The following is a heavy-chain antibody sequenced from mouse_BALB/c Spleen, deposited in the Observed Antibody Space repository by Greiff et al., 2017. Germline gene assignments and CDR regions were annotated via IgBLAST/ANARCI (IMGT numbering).Heavy chain of an antibody. CDR2: INPSNGRT. CDR3: ARSPYTMDY. J-gene: IGHJ4*01. Sequence: VKLVESGAELVKPGASVKLSCKASGYTFTSYWMHWVKQRPGQGLEWIGEINPSNGRTNYNEKFKSKATLTVDKSSSTAYMQLSSLTSEDSAVYYCARSPYTMDYWGQGTSVTVSS. CDR1: GYTFTSYW. V-gene: IGHV1S81*02.